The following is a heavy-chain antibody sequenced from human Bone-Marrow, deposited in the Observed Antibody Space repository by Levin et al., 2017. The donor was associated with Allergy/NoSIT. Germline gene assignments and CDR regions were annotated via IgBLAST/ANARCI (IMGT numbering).Heavy chain of an antibody. CDR2: ISSSNSTI. CDR1: GFTFNFYS. D-gene: IGHD3-10*01. V-gene: IGHV3-48*01. J-gene: IGHJ6*03. CDR3: AREDSRSYSHNDFYYHLDV. Sequence: GGSLRLSCEISGFTFNFYSMNWVRQAPGKGLEWISYISSSNSTIYYADSVKGRFTISRDNVKNSLFLHMNSLRVDDTAVYYCAREDSRSYSHNDFYYHLDVWGKGSTVSVSS.